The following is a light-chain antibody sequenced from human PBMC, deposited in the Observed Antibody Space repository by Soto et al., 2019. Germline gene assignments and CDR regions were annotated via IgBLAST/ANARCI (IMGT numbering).Light chain of an antibody. CDR1: SSDVGGYNY. Sequence: SVLAQPRSVSGSPGQSVTISCTGTSSDVGGYNYVSWYQQHPGRAPKVMIYDVSKRPSGVPDRFSGSKSGNTASLTISGLQAEDEADYYCRSYAGSYTYVFGTGTKVTVL. CDR2: DVS. V-gene: IGLV2-11*01. J-gene: IGLJ1*01. CDR3: RSYAGSYTYV.